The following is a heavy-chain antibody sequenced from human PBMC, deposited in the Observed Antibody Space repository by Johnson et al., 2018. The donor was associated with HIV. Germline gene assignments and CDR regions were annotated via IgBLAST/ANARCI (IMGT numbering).Heavy chain of an antibody. CDR3: ARERLGAHDAFDI. J-gene: IGHJ3*02. Sequence: VQLVESGGGLVQPGGSLRLSCAASGFTFSSYWMSWVRQAPGKGLEWVAVISFDGNLKKYADSVKGRFTISRDNAKNSLYLQMNSLRAEDTAVYYCARERLGAHDAFDIWGQGTMVTVSS. CDR1: GFTFSSYW. V-gene: IGHV3-7*01. CDR2: ISFDGNLK. D-gene: IGHD3-16*01.